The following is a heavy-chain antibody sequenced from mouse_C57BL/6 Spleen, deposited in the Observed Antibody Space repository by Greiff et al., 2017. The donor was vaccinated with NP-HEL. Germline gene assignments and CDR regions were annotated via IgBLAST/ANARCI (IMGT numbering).Heavy chain of an antibody. CDR3: ARGGYYGSSPFAY. Sequence: DVKLVESEGGLVQPGRSMKLSCTASGFTFSDYYMAWVRQVPEKGLEWVANINYDGSSTYYLDSLKSRFIISRDNAKNILYLQMSSLKSEDTATYYCARGGYYGSSPFAYWGQGTLVTVSA. V-gene: IGHV5-16*01. D-gene: IGHD1-1*01. CDR2: INYDGSST. CDR1: GFTFSDYY. J-gene: IGHJ3*01.